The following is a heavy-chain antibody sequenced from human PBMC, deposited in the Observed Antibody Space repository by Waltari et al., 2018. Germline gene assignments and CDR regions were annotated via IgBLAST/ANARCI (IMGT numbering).Heavy chain of an antibody. CDR3: ARDRRGSASVGWFDP. D-gene: IGHD1-26*01. CDR2: ISYDGSNK. V-gene: IGHV3-30-3*01. Sequence: QVQLVESGGGVVQPGRSLRLSCAASGFTFSSYAMHWVRQAPGKGLEWVAVISYDGSNKYYADSVKGRFTISRDNSKNTLYLQMNSLRAEDTAVYYCARDRRGSASVGWFDPWGQGTLVTVSS. J-gene: IGHJ5*02. CDR1: GFTFSSYA.